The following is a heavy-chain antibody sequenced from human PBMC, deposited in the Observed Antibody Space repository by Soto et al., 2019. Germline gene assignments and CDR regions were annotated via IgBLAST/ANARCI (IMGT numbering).Heavy chain of an antibody. J-gene: IGHJ4*02. CDR2: ISGSGGST. CDR3: AKARRGDYSKPTFDY. CDR1: GFTFSSYA. D-gene: IGHD4-4*01. Sequence: EVQLLESGGGLVQPGGSLRLSCAASGFTFSSYAMSGVRQAPGKGLEWVSAISGSGGSTYYADSEKGRFTISRDNSKNTLYLQTNSLRAEDTAVYYCAKARRGDYSKPTFDYWGQGTLVTVSS. V-gene: IGHV3-23*01.